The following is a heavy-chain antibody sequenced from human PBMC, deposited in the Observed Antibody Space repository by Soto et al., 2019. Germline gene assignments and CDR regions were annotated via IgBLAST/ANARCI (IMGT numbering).Heavy chain of an antibody. CDR2: VSGSGGRT. Sequence: VQLLESGGGLVQPGESLRLSCAASGFIFSSYALSWVRQAPGKGLEWVSFVSGSGGRTNYADFVKGRFTISRDNSKNTLYLQMSRLRAEDTATYYCVQGRGSAENYYYYGMDVWGQGTTVTVSS. CDR3: VQGRGSAENYYYYGMDV. J-gene: IGHJ6*02. CDR1: GFIFSSYA. V-gene: IGHV3-23*01.